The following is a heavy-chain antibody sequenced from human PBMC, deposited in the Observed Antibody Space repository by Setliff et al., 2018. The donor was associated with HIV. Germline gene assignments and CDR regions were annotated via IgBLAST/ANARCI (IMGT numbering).Heavy chain of an antibody. J-gene: IGHJ3*02. CDR3: GRVGFGELFGAFDI. Sequence: SETLSLTCTVSGGSSNSYYWSWIRQPPGKGLEWIGYIYTSGGTNYNPSLKSRLTISVDTPKNQFSLKLSSVTAADTAMYYCGRVGFGELFGAFDIWGQGIMVTVSS. V-gene: IGHV4-4*09. D-gene: IGHD3-10*01. CDR1: GGSSNSYY. CDR2: IYTSGGT.